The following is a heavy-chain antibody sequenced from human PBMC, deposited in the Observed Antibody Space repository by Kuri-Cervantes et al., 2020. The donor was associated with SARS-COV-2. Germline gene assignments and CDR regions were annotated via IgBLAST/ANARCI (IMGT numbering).Heavy chain of an antibody. CDR1: GGSISSYY. J-gene: IGHJ6*03. CDR3: ARGVDCTSITCDAAWGYYYYYMDV. Sequence: SETLSLTCTVSGGSISSYYWSWIRQPAGKGLEWIGRIYTSGSTNYNPSLKSRVTISVDTSKSHFSLKLSSVTAADTAVYYCARGVDCTSITCDAAWGYYYYYMDVWGKGTTVTVSS. V-gene: IGHV4-4*07. CDR2: IYTSGST. D-gene: IGHD2-2*01.